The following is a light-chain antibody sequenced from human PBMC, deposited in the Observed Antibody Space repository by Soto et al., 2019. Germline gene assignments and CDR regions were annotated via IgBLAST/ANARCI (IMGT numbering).Light chain of an antibody. Sequence: QLVLTQPPSVSGTPGQRVTISCSGSNSNIGKNDVYWYRHLPGTAPRLLIYVDDQRPSGVPDRFSASKSGTSASLAISGLRSDDEADYYCAAWEDSLSAFVFATGTKVTVL. CDR3: AAWEDSLSAFV. CDR1: NSNIGKND. CDR2: VDD. J-gene: IGLJ1*01. V-gene: IGLV1-47*02.